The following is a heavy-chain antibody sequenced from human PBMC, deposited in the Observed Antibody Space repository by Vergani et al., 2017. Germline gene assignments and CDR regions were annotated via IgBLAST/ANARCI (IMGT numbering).Heavy chain of an antibody. CDR3: ATKRCGTPGCQIGYFRE. Sequence: QVHLVESGGGVVQPGWSLRLSCVVSGFTSSYYGMHWVRQAPGKGLEWVAVISYDGTQKYYADSVKGRFTISRDNSKSTLYLQMNSLRTEDTAVYYCATKRCGTPGCQIGYFREWGQGTLVTVSS. CDR2: ISYDGTQK. CDR1: GFTSSYYG. J-gene: IGHJ1*01. D-gene: IGHD1-1*01. V-gene: IGHV3-30*03.